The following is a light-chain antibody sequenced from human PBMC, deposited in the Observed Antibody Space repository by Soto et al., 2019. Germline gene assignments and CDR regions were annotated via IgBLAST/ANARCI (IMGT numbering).Light chain of an antibody. CDR2: GAS. V-gene: IGKV3-20*01. CDR1: QSVSSRY. Sequence: VVTMSRGAVSLAREERGTRWWRSSQSVSSRYLAWYQHKPGQAPRLLIYGASSRATGIPDRFSGSGSGTDITLAISRLEPEDFAVYYCKQSGHPPGKFGQGTKVDIK. J-gene: IGKJ1*01. CDR3: KQSGHPPGK.